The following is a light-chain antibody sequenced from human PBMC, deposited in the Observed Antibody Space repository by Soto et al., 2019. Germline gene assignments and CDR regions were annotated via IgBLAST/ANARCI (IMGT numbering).Light chain of an antibody. CDR2: AVS. CDR1: SSDVGGYNY. V-gene: IGLV2-14*01. Sequence: QSALTQPASVSGPPGQSITISCTGTSSDVGGYNYVSWYQQHPGKAPKLMIYAVSNRPSGVSNRFSGSKSGNTASLTISGLQAEDEADYYCSSYTSSSTLYVFGTGTKVTVL. J-gene: IGLJ1*01. CDR3: SSYTSSSTLYV.